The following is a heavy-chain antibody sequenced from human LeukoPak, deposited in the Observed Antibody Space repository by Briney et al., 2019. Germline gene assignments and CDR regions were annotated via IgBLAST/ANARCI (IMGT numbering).Heavy chain of an antibody. V-gene: IGHV3-9*01. D-gene: IGHD5-18*01. CDR1: GFTFDDYA. CDR3: AKGEDSYGQTHDAFDI. Sequence: GGSLRLSCAASGFTFDDYAMHWVRQAPGKGLEWVSGISWNSGSIGYADSVKGRFTISRDNAKNSLYLQMNSLRAEDTALYYCAKGEDSYGQTHDAFDIWGQGTMVTVSS. J-gene: IGHJ3*02. CDR2: ISWNSGSI.